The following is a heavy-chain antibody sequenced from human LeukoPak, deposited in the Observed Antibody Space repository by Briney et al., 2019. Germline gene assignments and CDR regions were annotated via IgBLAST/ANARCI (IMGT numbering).Heavy chain of an antibody. CDR2: IYTSGST. CDR1: GGSISSGSYD. V-gene: IGHV4-61*02. CDR3: ARAKESHRDAFDI. J-gene: IGHJ3*02. Sequence: SETLCLTCTVSGGSISSGSYDWSWIRPPEGKGLEGIVRIYTSGSTNYNPSLKGRVPIPVDTSKTQFSLKLTSVTAADTAVYYCARAKESHRDAFDIWGQGTTVTVSS.